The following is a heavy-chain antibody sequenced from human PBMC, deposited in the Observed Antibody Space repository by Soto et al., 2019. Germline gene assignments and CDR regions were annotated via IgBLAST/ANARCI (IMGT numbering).Heavy chain of an antibody. CDR1: GCTFSNYA. CDR3: AKDQVPVYYYYSRGTLDY. V-gene: IGHV3-23*01. J-gene: IGHJ4*02. CDR2: ISGGGDST. Sequence: EVHLLESGGGLVQPGGYLSLYCAASGCTFSNYAMNWVRQVPGKGLAWVSGISGGGDSTYYADSVKGRFLISRDNSKTAQLLQVNTLRAEDTAVYYCAKDQVPVYYYYSRGTLDYWVQGTLVTVSS. D-gene: IGHD3-22*01.